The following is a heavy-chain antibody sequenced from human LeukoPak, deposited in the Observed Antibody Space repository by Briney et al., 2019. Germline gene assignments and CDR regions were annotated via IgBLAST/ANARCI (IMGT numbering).Heavy chain of an antibody. Sequence: PGGSLRLSCAASRFTFNTYWMSWVRQAPGKGLEWVANIKQDGSEKNYVDSVKGRFTISRDNAMNSLYLQMNSLRGEDTAVYYCARDSPFGSFWGQGTLVTVSS. CDR1: RFTFNTYW. V-gene: IGHV3-7*01. J-gene: IGHJ4*02. CDR2: IKQDGSEK. D-gene: IGHD3-10*01. CDR3: ARDSPFGSF.